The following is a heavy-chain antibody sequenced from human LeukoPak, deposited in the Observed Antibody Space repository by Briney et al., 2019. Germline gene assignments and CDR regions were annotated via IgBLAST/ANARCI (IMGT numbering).Heavy chain of an antibody. D-gene: IGHD1-26*01. CDR3: ARLAGGSYSDY. J-gene: IGHJ4*02. CDR1: GFTFSSYA. Sequence: GGSLGLSCAASGFTFSSYAMNWVRQAPGKGLEYVSSISYNGGSTYYANSVKGRFTISRDNSKNTLYLQMGSLRAEDMAVYYCARLAGGSYSDYWGQGTLVTVSS. CDR2: ISYNGGST. V-gene: IGHV3-64*01.